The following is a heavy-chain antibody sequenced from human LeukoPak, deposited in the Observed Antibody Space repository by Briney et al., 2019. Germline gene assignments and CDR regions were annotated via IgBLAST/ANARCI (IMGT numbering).Heavy chain of an antibody. CDR3: ARSGDSSGYVFDY. D-gene: IGHD3-22*01. V-gene: IGHV4-30-4*08. CDR2: IYYSGST. CDR1: VGSISSCGYS. Sequence: TLSLTCTVSVGSISSCGYSWSWSRQPPGRGLGWIGYIYYSGSTYYNPSLKSRVTISVDTSKTQFSLKLSSVTAADTAVYYCARSGDSSGYVFDYSGQRTLVTVSS. J-gene: IGHJ4*02.